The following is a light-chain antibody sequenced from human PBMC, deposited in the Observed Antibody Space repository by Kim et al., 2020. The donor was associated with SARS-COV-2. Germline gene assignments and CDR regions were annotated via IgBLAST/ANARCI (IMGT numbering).Light chain of an antibody. Sequence: QPVLTQPPAASGTPGQRVTISCSGGTSNIGSNSVYWYKQSPGTAPKLLIYINHQRPSGVPDRFSGSKSGTSASLAISGLRSEDEAEYYCAAWDDTLSGPVFGGGTKVTVL. V-gene: IGLV1-47*02. J-gene: IGLJ3*02. CDR2: INH. CDR1: TSNIGSNS. CDR3: AAWDDTLSGPV.